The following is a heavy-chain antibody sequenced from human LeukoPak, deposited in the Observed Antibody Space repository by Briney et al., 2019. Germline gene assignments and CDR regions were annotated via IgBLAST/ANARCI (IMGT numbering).Heavy chain of an antibody. D-gene: IGHD3-10*01. CDR1: GFTFSTYA. CDR3: AKERSSHYYGSGSYYSPGY. Sequence: GGSLRLSCAASGFTFSTYAMTWVRQAPGKGLEWVSSIGTHGTTTYYADSVKGRFTISRGDSKNTLYLQMNSLRAEDTAVYYCAKERSSHYYGSGSYYSPGYWGQGTLVTVSS. V-gene: IGHV3-23*01. CDR2: IGTHGTTT. J-gene: IGHJ4*02.